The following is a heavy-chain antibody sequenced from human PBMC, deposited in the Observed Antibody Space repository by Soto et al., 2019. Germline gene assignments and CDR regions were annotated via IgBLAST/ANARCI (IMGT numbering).Heavy chain of an antibody. D-gene: IGHD3-3*01. Sequence: GSLRLSCAASGFTFSSYAMSWVRQAPGKGLEWVSAISGSGGSTYYADSVKGRFTISRDNSKNTLYLQMNSLRAEDTAVYYCAKDDYAFWSXFYYYGMDVWGQGT. CDR2: ISGSGGST. J-gene: IGHJ6*02. CDR3: AKDDYAFWSXFYYYGMDV. CDR1: GFTFSSYA. V-gene: IGHV3-23*01.